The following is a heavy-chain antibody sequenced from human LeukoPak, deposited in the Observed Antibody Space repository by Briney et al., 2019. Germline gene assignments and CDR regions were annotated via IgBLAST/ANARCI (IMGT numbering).Heavy chain of an antibody. Sequence: SETLSLTCTVSGGSISSGGYYWSWIRQPPGKGLEWIGEINHSGSTNYNPSLKSRVTISVDTSKNQFSLKLSSVTAADTAVYYCARTSIVVVTAIDYWGQGTLVTVSS. CDR3: ARTSIVVVTAIDY. D-gene: IGHD2-21*02. CDR2: INHSGST. CDR1: GGSISSGGYY. V-gene: IGHV4-39*07. J-gene: IGHJ4*02.